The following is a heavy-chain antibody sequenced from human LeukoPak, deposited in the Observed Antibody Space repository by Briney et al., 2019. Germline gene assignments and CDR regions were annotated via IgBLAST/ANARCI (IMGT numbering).Heavy chain of an antibody. CDR1: GFTFSSYW. CDR3: AREVTVGATAWDY. CDR2: IKQDGSEK. D-gene: IGHD1-26*01. Sequence: GGSLRLSCAASGFTFSSYWMSWVRQAPGKGLEWVANIKQDGSEKYYVDSVKGRFTISRDNAKNSLYLQMNSLRAEDTAVYYCAREVTVGATAWDYWGQGTLVTVSS. J-gene: IGHJ4*02. V-gene: IGHV3-7*01.